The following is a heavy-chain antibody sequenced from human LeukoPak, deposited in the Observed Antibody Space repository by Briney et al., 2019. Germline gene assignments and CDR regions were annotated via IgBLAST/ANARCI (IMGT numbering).Heavy chain of an antibody. CDR2: IIPIFGTA. CDR3: ARKYCSGGSCYFDY. CDR1: GGTFSGYA. J-gene: IGHJ4*02. D-gene: IGHD2-15*01. V-gene: IGHV1-69*13. Sequence: GASVKVSCKASGGTFSGYAISWVRQAPGQGLEWMGGIIPIFGTANYAQKFQGRVTITADESTSTAYMELSSLRSEDTAVYYCARKYCSGGSCYFDYWGQGTLVTVSS.